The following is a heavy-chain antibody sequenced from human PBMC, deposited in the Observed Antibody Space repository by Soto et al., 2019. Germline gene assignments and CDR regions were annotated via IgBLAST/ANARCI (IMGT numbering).Heavy chain of an antibody. V-gene: IGHV3-15*07. CDR3: TRDKHNWAEKSRAFDI. CDR2: IKSKTDGGTT. Sequence: GGSLRLSCAASGFTFSNAWMNWVRQAPGKGLEWVGRIKSKTDGGTTDYAAPVKGRFTISRDDSKNTLYLQMNSLKTEDTAVYYCTRDKHNWAEKSRAFDIWGQGTMVTVSS. D-gene: IGHD1-1*01. CDR1: GFTFSNAW. J-gene: IGHJ3*02.